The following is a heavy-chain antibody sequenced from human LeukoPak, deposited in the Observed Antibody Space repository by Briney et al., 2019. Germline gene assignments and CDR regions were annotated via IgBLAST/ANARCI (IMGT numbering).Heavy chain of an antibody. CDR2: IKPDGSEK. J-gene: IGHJ4*02. Sequence: ETLSLTCAVSGGSIDSRSYYWDWIRQAPGKGLEWVAYIKPDGSEKYYVDSVKGRFTISRDNAKNSLYLQMNSLRAEDTAVYYCARGRSLDYWGQGILVTVSS. CDR1: GGSIDSRSYY. V-gene: IGHV3-7*04. CDR3: ARGRSLDY.